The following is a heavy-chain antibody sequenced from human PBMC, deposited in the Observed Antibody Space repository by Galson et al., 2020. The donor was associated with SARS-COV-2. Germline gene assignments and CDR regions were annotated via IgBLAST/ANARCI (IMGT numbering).Heavy chain of an antibody. CDR3: AKDLARGPLYYFDC. J-gene: IGHJ4*02. Sequence: GGSLRLSCAASGFTFSNFAMSWVRQAPGKGLEWVSAITASGVDTYHADSVKGRFTISRDNSKNTLYLQMNSLRAEDTAIYYCAKDLARGPLYYFDCWGQGTQLTVSS. CDR2: ITASGVDT. CDR1: GFTFSNFA. V-gene: IGHV3-23*01. D-gene: IGHD3-10*01.